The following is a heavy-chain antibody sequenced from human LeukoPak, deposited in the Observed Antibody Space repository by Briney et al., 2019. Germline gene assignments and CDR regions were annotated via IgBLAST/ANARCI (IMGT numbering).Heavy chain of an antibody. D-gene: IGHD6-19*01. V-gene: IGHV3-7*01. CDR3: ARRGTIAVPVFWFDP. J-gene: IGHJ5*02. Sequence: GGSLRLSCAASGFTFSSYWMSWVRQAPGKGLEWVANIKQDGSEKYYLDSLEGRFTISRDNAKNSVYLQINRLRAEDTAVYYCARRGTIAVPVFWFDPWGQGTLVIVSS. CDR1: GFTFSSYW. CDR2: IKQDGSEK.